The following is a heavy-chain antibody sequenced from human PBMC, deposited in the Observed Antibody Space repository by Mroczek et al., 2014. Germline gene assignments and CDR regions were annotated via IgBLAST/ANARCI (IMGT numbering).Heavy chain of an antibody. CDR2: IYYSGST. V-gene: IGHV4-30-4*01. CDR3: ARGGVDCSGGSCYFDY. D-gene: IGHD2-15*01. CDR1: GGSISSGDYY. J-gene: IGHJ4*02. Sequence: QVQLQESGPGLVKPSQTLSLTCTVSGGSISSGDYYWSWIRQPPGKGLEWIGYIYYSGSTYYNPSLKSRVTISVDTSKNQFSLKLSSVTAADTAVYYCARGGVDCSGGSCYFDYWGQGTLVTVSS.